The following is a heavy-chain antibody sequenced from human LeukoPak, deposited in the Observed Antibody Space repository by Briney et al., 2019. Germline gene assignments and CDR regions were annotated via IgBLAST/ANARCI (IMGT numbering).Heavy chain of an antibody. J-gene: IGHJ4*02. D-gene: IGHD4-17*01. CDR3: ARGAYGDYGGVNY. CDR2: INPNSGGT. CDR1: GYTFTGYY. Sequence: HGASVKVSCKASGYTFTGYYMHWVRQAPGQGLEWMGRINPNSGGTNYAQKFQGRVTMTRDTSISTAYMELSRLRSDDTAVYYCARGAYGDYGGVNYWGQGTLVTVSS. V-gene: IGHV1-2*06.